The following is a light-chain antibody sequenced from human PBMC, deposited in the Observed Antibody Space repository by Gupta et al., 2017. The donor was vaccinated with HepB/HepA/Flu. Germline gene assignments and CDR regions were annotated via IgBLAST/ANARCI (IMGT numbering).Light chain of an antibody. CDR2: LSS. J-gene: IGKJ2*01. Sequence: DIVMTQSPLSLPVIPGEPASISCRSSQSLLYSNGYNYLDWYLQKPGQSPQLLIYLSSKRASGVPDRFSGSGSGTYFTLKISRGEAEDVGVYYCRQALQSPFTFGQGTKMEIK. V-gene: IGKV2-28*01. CDR1: QSLLYSNGYNY. CDR3: RQALQSPFT.